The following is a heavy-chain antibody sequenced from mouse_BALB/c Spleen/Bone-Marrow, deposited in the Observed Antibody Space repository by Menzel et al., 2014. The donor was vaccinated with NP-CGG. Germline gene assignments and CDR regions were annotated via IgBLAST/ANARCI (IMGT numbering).Heavy chain of an antibody. V-gene: IGHV1S81*02. CDR3: TRSNYGYWYFDV. D-gene: IGHD1-1*01. J-gene: IGHJ1*01. CDR1: GYSFTRYY. Sequence: QVQLKESGAELVKPGASVKLSCKASGYSFTRYYMYWVKQRPGRGLEWIGEINPSNGGTNFNEKFKSKATLTVDKSSSTAYMQFSSLTFEDSAVYYCTRSNYGYWYFDVWGAGTTVTVSS. CDR2: INPSNGGT.